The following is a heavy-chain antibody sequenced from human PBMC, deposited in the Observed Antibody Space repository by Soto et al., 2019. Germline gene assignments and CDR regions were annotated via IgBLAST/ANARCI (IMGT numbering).Heavy chain of an antibody. Sequence: PSETLSLTCAVSGVSLSSSNWWGWVRQPPGKGVEWIGEIYHSGSTNYNPSLKSRGTISVDKSKNQFSLKLSSVTAADTAVYYCASLPPSPEGAYFDYWGQGTLVTVSS. V-gene: IGHV4-4*02. CDR2: IYHSGST. D-gene: IGHD1-26*01. J-gene: IGHJ4*02. CDR1: GVSLSSSNW. CDR3: ASLPPSPEGAYFDY.